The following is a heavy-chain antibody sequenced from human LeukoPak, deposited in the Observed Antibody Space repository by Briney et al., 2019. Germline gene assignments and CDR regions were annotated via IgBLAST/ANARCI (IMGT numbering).Heavy chain of an antibody. CDR1: GGTFSSYA. CDR2: IIPIFGTA. J-gene: IGHJ5*02. CDR3: ARDLVAYYYGSGTRDPPLGGFDP. Sequence: SVKVSCKASGGTFSSYAISWVRQAPGQGLEWMGGIIPIFGTANYAQKFQGRVTMTRDTSISTAYMELSRLRSDDTAVYYCARDLVAYYYGSGTRDPPLGGFDPWGQGTLVTVSS. V-gene: IGHV1-69*05. D-gene: IGHD3-10*01.